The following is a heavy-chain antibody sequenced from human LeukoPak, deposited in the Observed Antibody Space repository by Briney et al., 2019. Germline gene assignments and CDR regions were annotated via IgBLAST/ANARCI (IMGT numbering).Heavy chain of an antibody. J-gene: IGHJ3*02. CDR1: GYTFTNYG. CDR3: ARGGPWNDAFDI. D-gene: IGHD1-1*01. V-gene: IGHV1-18*01. Sequence: GASMKVSCKASGYTFTNYGITWVRQAPGQGLDLMGWINTDNGNTYYAQKIQGRVTMTADTSTRTGYMELRSLRSDDTAVYYCARGGPWNDAFDIWGQGTMVTVSS. CDR2: INTDNGNT.